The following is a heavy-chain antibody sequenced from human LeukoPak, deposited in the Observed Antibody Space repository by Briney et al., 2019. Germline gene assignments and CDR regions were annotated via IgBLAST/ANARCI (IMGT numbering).Heavy chain of an antibody. J-gene: IGHJ4*02. CDR3: AREWDFSSGNFYVPYFDS. CDR2: VIPILNRS. D-gene: IGHD3-10*01. CDR1: GYTFTGYY. Sequence: ASVTVSCKASGYTFTGYYMHWVRQAPGQGLEFMGRVIPILNRSNYAQKFKDRVTITADKSTATAYMELSSLRSDDTAVYYCAREWDFSSGNFYVPYFDSWGQGTLVTVSS. V-gene: IGHV1-2*02.